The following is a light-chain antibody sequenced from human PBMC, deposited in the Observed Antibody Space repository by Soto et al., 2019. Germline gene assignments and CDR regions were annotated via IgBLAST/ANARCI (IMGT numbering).Light chain of an antibody. CDR3: QQYNSYSWT. CDR1: QNISRW. V-gene: IGKV1-5*01. Sequence: DIQMTQSPSTLSASVGDRLTITCRASQNISRWLAWYQQKPGRAPKLLIYDASSLESGVPSRFSRSGSETEFTLTISSLQPDDFATYYCQQYNSYSWTFGQGTKVEIK. J-gene: IGKJ1*01. CDR2: DAS.